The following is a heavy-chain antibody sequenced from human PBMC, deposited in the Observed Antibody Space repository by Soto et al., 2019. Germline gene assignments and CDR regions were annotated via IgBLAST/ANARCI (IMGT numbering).Heavy chain of an antibody. J-gene: IGHJ4*01. CDR2: IFHSGSP. Sequence: QVQLQESGPGLVKPSGTLSLTCAVSSGSISSSNWWSWVRQPPGKGLEWIGEIFHSGSPNYNLSLKSRVTISIDKSNNEASLKLSTVTAADTAVYYCARSSNAIIGTMNFDHWGQGILVTVSS. CDR1: SGSISSSNW. V-gene: IGHV4-4*02. CDR3: ARSSNAIIGTMNFDH. D-gene: IGHD1-20*01.